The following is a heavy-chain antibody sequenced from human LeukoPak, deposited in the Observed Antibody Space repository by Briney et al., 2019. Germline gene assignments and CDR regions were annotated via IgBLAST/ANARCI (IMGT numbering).Heavy chain of an antibody. D-gene: IGHD3-10*01. CDR1: GYTFTSYG. Sequence: ASVKVSCKASGYTFTSYGISWVRQAPGQGLEWMGWISAYSGNTNYAQKLQGRVTMTTDTSTSTAYVELRSLRSDDTAVYYCARYLWFGEFPPDPSGMFYGMDVWGKGTTVTVSS. J-gene: IGHJ6*04. CDR2: ISAYSGNT. CDR3: ARYLWFGEFPPDPSGMFYGMDV. V-gene: IGHV1-18*04.